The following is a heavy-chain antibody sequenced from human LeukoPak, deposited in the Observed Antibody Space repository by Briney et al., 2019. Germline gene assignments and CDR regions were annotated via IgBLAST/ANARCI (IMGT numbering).Heavy chain of an antibody. CDR3: AGSGYSTFDY. J-gene: IGHJ4*02. V-gene: IGHV4-38-2*01. Sequence: SETLSLTCAASGYSISSGYYWGWIRQPPGKGLEWIGSLYQTDSTYYSPSLKSRVTISIDTSKNQFSLKLGSVTAADTAVYYCAGSGYSTFDYWGQGTLVTVSS. CDR2: LYQTDST. CDR1: GYSISSGYY. D-gene: IGHD3-3*01.